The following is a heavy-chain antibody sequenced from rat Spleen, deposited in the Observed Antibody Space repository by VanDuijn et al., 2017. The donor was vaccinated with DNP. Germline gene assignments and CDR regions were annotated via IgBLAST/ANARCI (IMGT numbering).Heavy chain of an antibody. J-gene: IGHJ2*01. Sequence: EVQLVESGGGLVQPGRSLKLSCVASGFTFSDYGMNWIRQAPGKGLEWVASISRSGGSTNYRDSVKGRFTISRDNAKRTLYLQMDSLRSEDTATYYCARIGGGFDCWGQGVMVTVSS. V-gene: IGHV5-19*01. D-gene: IGHD1-6*01. CDR3: ARIGGGFDC. CDR1: GFTFSDYG. CDR2: ISRSGGST.